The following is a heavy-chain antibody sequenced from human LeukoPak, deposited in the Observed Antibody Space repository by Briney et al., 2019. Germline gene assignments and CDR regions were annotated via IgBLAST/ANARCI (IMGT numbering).Heavy chain of an antibody. CDR2: ISSGGSSI. CDR3: ARDRGGGHMDV. CDR1: GFIFSDYY. J-gene: IGHJ6*03. V-gene: IGHV3-11*01. D-gene: IGHD2-15*01. Sequence: GGSLRLSCAASGFIFSDYYMSWIRQAPGKGLEWVSYISSGGSSIYYADSVKGRFTISRDNAKNSLYLQMNSLRAEDTAVYYCARDRGGGHMDVWGKGTTVTISS.